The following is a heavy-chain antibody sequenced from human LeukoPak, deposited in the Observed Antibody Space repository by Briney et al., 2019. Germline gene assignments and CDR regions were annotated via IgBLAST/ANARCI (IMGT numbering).Heavy chain of an antibody. J-gene: IGHJ4*02. D-gene: IGHD1/OR15-1a*01. V-gene: IGHV3-23*01. Sequence: PGGSLRLSCAASGFAFTSYAMSWVRQAPGKGLEWVSVISGNGGSTYYADSVKGRFTVSRDNSKNTMYLQMNGLRAEDTAVYYCAKGSQPSRTDAYGASDYWGQGTLVTVSS. CDR1: GFAFTSYA. CDR3: AKGSQPSRTDAYGASDY. CDR2: ISGNGGST.